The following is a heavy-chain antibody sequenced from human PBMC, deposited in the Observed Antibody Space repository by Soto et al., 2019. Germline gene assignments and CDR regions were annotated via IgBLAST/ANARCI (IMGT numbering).Heavy chain of an antibody. V-gene: IGHV1-69*12. D-gene: IGHD5-12*01. J-gene: IGHJ4*02. CDR3: ENDGSSGYGPGDM. CDR1: GGTFGSYV. CDR2: IIPLFGRP. Sequence: QVQLVQSGAEVKKPGSSVKVSCKASGGTFGSYVFNWVRQAPGQGLEWMGGIIPLFGRPNYAQKFQGRVKMAADEPTSTAYMEQCSPRSDVAATIYCENDGSSGYGPGDMGGQGTLVTVSS.